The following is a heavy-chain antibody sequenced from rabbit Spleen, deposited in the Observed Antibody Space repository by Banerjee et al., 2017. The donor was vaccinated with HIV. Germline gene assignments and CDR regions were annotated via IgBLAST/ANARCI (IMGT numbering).Heavy chain of an antibody. Sequence: QEELEESGGGLVKPEGYLTLTCKASGFSFSDRDVMCWVRQAPGKGLEWIACINTATGKPVYATWAKGRFTISTTSSTTVTLQMTSLTAADTATYFCARDLVGVIGWNFYLWGQGTLVTVS. V-gene: IGHV1S45*01. CDR1: GFSFSDRDV. J-gene: IGHJ4*01. CDR2: INTATGKP. CDR3: ARDLVGVIGWNFYL. D-gene: IGHD1-1*01.